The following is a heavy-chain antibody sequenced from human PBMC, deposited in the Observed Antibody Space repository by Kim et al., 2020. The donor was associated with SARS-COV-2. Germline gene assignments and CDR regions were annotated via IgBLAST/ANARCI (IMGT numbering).Heavy chain of an antibody. Sequence: GESLKISCKGSGYSFAGYWIAWVRQVPGKGLEWMGIIYPADSKTRYSPSFQGQVTISADKSINTAYLHWSSLEASDSAMYYCARVRGATLIYSWLDPWGQGTLVTVSS. D-gene: IGHD3-10*01. CDR3: ARVRGATLIYSWLDP. J-gene: IGHJ5*02. CDR1: GYSFAGYW. CDR2: IYPADSKT. V-gene: IGHV5-51*01.